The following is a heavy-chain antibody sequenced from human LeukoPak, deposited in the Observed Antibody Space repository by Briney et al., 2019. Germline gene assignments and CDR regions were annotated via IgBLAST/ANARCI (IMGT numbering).Heavy chain of an antibody. CDR2: INHSGST. CDR1: GGSFSGYY. D-gene: IGHD2-15*01. CDR3: ARVRGFSVAAPDY. Sequence: SETLSLTCAANGGSFSGYYWSWIRQPPGKGLDWIGEINHSGSTNYNPSLKSRVTISVDTSKNQFSLKLSSVTAADTAVYYCARVRGFSVAAPDYWGQGTLVTVSS. V-gene: IGHV4-34*01. J-gene: IGHJ4*02.